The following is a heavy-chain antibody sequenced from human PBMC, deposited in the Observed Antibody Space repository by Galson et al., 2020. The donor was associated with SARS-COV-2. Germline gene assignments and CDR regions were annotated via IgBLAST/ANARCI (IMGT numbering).Heavy chain of an antibody. Sequence: GGYLRLYCAAIGLTFSDYDMHWVRRASGKSLEGVSLAGSVGDTYYLGSVKGRFIISRDNAKSSLYLQMNSLTAGDTAIYYCTRGQVGNAFDIWGQGTLVTVSS. CDR2: AGSVGDT. D-gene: IGHD1-26*01. J-gene: IGHJ3*02. CDR1: GLTFSDYD. CDR3: TRGQVGNAFDI. V-gene: IGHV3-13*04.